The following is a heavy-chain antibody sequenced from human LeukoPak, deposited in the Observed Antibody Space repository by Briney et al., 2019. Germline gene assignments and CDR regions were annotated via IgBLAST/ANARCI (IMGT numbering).Heavy chain of an antibody. CDR2: IYYSGST. CDR1: GGSISSSSYY. V-gene: IGHV4-39*07. Sequence: SETLSLTCTVSGGSISSSSYYWGWIRQPPGKGLEWIGSIYYSGSTYYNPSLKSRVTISVDTSKNQFSLKLSSVTAADTAVYYCARIPGWGGTWGQGTLVTVSS. J-gene: IGHJ5*02. CDR3: ARIPGWGGT. D-gene: IGHD3-16*01.